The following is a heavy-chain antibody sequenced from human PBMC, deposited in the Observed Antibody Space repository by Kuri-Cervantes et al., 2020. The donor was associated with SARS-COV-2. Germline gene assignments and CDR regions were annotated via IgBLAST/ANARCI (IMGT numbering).Heavy chain of an antibody. D-gene: IGHD7-27*01. CDR1: GGTFSSYA. V-gene: IGHV1-69*13. Sequence: SVKVSCKASGGTFSSYAISWVRQAPGQGLEWMGGIIPIFGTANYAQKFQGRVTITADESTSTAYMELSSPRSEDTAVYYCARYPDHKQADWGSEADWYFDLWGRGTLVTVSS. CDR3: ARYPDHKQADWGSEADWYFDL. J-gene: IGHJ2*01. CDR2: IIPIFGTA.